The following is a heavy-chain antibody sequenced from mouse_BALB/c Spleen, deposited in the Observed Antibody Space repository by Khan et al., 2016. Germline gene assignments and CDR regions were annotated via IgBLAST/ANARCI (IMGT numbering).Heavy chain of an antibody. CDR1: GYSITSDYA. D-gene: IGHD2-3*01. CDR3: ARSMMAN. CDR2: ISYSGST. J-gene: IGHJ2*01. Sequence: EVQLQESGPGLVKPSQSLSLTCTVTGYSITSDYAWNWIRQFPGNKLEWMGYISYSGSTSYNPSLKSRISLTRDTSKNQFYLQLNSVTTEDTATYYCARSMMANWGQGTTLTVSS. V-gene: IGHV3-2*02.